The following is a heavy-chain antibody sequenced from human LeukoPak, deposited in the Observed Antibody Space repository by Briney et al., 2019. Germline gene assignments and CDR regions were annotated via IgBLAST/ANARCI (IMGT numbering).Heavy chain of an antibody. CDR3: AKDASQDYYDSSGYGPWNWFDP. CDR2: ISGSGGST. V-gene: IGHV3-23*01. CDR1: GFTFSSYA. Sequence: PGGSLRLSCAASGFTFSSYAMGWVRQAPGKGLEWVSAISGSGGSTYYADSVKGRFTISRDNSKNTLYLQMNSLRAEDTAVYYCAKDASQDYYDSSGYGPWNWFDPWGQGTLVTVSS. D-gene: IGHD3-22*01. J-gene: IGHJ5*02.